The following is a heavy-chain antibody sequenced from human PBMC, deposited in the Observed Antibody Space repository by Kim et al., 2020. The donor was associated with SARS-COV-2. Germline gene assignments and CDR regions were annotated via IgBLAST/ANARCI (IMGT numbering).Heavy chain of an antibody. CDR2: ISGSGGST. CDR3: ANRQGFYDPFDY. CDR1: GFTFSSYA. D-gene: IGHD3-22*01. J-gene: IGHJ4*02. V-gene: IGHV3-23*01. Sequence: GGSLRLSCAASGFTFSSYAMSWVRQAPGKGLEWVSAISGSGGSTYYADSVKGRFTISRDNSKNTLYLQMNSLRAKDTAVYYCANRQGFYDPFDYWGQGTLVTVSS.